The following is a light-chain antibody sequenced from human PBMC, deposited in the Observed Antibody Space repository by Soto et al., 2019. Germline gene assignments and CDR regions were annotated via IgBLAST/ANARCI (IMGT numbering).Light chain of an antibody. CDR2: DAS. J-gene: IGKJ5*01. V-gene: IGKV3-11*01. CDR3: HQRTNWPPA. CDR1: QSVSSY. Sequence: EIVLTQSPATLSLSPGERATLSCRASQSVSSYLACYQQKPGQAPRLLIYDASNRATGIPARFSGSGSGPEFTLTISSLEAEDVAVYYCHQRTNWPPAFGQGTRLAIQ.